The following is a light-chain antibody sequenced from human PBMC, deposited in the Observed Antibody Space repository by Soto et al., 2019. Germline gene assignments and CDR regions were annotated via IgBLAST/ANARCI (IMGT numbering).Light chain of an antibody. CDR2: GAS. J-gene: IGKJ1*01. Sequence: DIVMTQSPATLSVSPGERATLSCRASQSVSSNLAWYQQQRGQAPRLLMYGASTRAAGIPVWFSGSGSGTEFTLIISSLQSEDFAVYYCQQYNDCPRTFGQGTKVEIK. CDR1: QSVSSN. CDR3: QQYNDCPRT. V-gene: IGKV3-15*01.